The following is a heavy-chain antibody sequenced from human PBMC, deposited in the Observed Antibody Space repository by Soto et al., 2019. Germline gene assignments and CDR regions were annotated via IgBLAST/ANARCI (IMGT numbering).Heavy chain of an antibody. CDR3: AGSVPGYPAQNWFDP. V-gene: IGHV1-69*12. Sequence: QVQLVQSGAEVKKPGSSVKVSCKASGGTFSSYAISWVRQAPGQGLEWMGGIIPIFGTANYAQKFQGRVTITADESTSTAYLELSSLKSDDTAVYYCAGSVPGYPAQNWFDPWGQGTLVTVSS. D-gene: IGHD3-10*01. CDR2: IIPIFGTA. J-gene: IGHJ5*02. CDR1: GGTFSSYA.